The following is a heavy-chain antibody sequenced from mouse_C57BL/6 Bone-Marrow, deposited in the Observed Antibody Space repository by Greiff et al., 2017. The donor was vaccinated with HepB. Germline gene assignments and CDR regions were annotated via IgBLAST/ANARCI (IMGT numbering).Heavy chain of an antibody. CDR3: ARSYDGYYQGFAY. J-gene: IGHJ3*01. Sequence: EVKVVESGGGLVKPGGSLKLSCAASGFTFSDYGLHWVRQAPEKGLEWVAYISSGSSTIYYADTVKGRFTISRDNAKNTLFLQMTSLRSEDTARYYCARSYDGYYQGFAYWGQGTLVTVSA. CDR2: ISSGSSTI. CDR1: GFTFSDYG. D-gene: IGHD2-3*01. V-gene: IGHV5-17*01.